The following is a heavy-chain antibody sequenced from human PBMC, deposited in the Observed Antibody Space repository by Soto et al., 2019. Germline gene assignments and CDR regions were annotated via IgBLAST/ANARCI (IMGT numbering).Heavy chain of an antibody. V-gene: IGHV4-59*08. D-gene: IGHD1-26*01. J-gene: IGHJ4*02. CDR1: YGTIDHYC. CDR2: IYYSGTT. Sequence: VAYGTIDHYCWTWIRKNPGKGLEWMGYIYYSGTTTNYNPSLKSRVTLSVDTSKNQFSLKLSSVTAADTAVYYCARLGGSYAVPHFAYWGQGTLVTVFS. CDR3: ARLGGSYAVPHFAY.